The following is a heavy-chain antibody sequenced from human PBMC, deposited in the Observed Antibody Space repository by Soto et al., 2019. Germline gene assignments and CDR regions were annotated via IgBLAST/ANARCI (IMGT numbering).Heavy chain of an antibody. CDR3: TRHYSGYDLGGY. CDR2: IYYSWST. V-gene: IGHV4-39*01. Sequence: WRTPALGCAVSGGCSGSGGYYWGWIRQTQGKGLEWIGSIYYSWSTYYNPSLKSRLTISEDRSKNKLTLKLKSVTAADTAVYYCTRHYSGYDLGGYWA. CDR1: GGCSGSGGYY. J-gene: IGHJ4*01. D-gene: IGHD5-12*01.